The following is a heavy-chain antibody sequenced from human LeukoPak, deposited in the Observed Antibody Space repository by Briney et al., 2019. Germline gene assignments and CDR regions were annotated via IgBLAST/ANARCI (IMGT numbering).Heavy chain of an antibody. J-gene: IGHJ4*02. CDR2: IKLDSGGT. D-gene: IGHD2-8*02. CDR3: ARGNPGRGSFLYDY. Sequence: ASVKVSCKTSGYTFTDFYMYWVRQAPGQGLDYMGWIKLDSGGTNYALKLQGRVTMTRDTSVSTAYMELRSLSSDDTAVYYCARGNPGRGSFLYDYWGQGTLVTVSS. V-gene: IGHV1-2*02. CDR1: GYTFTDFY.